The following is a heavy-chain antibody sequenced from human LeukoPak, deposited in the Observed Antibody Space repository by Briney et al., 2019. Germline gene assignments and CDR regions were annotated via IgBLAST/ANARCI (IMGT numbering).Heavy chain of an antibody. J-gene: IGHJ4*02. CDR1: GFTFSGYA. CDR2: ISYDGSNK. CDR3: AREHLSYYYYGSGSEL. D-gene: IGHD3-10*01. V-gene: IGHV3-30-3*01. Sequence: GGSLRLSCAASGFTFSGYAMHWVRQAPGKGLEWVAVISYDGSNKYYADSVKGRFTISRDNSKNTLYLQMNSLRAEDTAVYYCAREHLSYYYYGSGSELWGQGTLVTVSS.